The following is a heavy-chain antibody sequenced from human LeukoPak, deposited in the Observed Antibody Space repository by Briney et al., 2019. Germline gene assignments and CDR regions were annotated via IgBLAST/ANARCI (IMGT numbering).Heavy chain of an antibody. CDR1: GYTFTSYG. CDR2: ISAYNGNT. CDR3: ARSPLDYSGSYYYFDY. V-gene: IGHV1-18*01. J-gene: IGHJ4*02. Sequence: ASVKVSCKASGYTFTSYGISWVRQAPGQGLEWMGWISAYNGNTNYAQKLQGRVTMTTDTSTSTAYMELRSLRSDDTAVYYCARSPLDYSGSYYYFDYWGQGTLVTVSS. D-gene: IGHD1-26*01.